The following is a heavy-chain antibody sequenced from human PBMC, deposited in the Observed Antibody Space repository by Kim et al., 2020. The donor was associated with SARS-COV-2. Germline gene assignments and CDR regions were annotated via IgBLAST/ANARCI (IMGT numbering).Heavy chain of an antibody. D-gene: IGHD6-13*01. CDR1: GFTFSDYY. Sequence: GGSLRLSCAASGFTFSDYYMSWIRQAPGKGLEWVSYISSSSSYTNYADSVKGRFTISRDNAKNSLYLQMNRLRAEDTAVYYCARDKAAAGSKYYYYYGMDVWGQGTTVTVSS. CDR3: ARDKAAAGSKYYYYYGMDV. V-gene: IGHV3-11*05. J-gene: IGHJ6*02. CDR2: ISSSSSYT.